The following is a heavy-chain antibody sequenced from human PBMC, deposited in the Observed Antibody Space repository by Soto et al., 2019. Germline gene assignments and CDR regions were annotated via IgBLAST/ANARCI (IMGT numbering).Heavy chain of an antibody. CDR2: IYPGDSDT. D-gene: IGHD2-2*01. CDR1: GYSFTSYL. CDR3: ARGNNSTATGGMDA. J-gene: IGHJ6*02. V-gene: IGHV5-51*01. Sequence: PGESLKISWKGTGYSFTSYLIGWVRQMPGKGLEWMGIIYPGDSDTRYSPSFQGQVTISADKSISTAYLQWSSLKASDSALYHCARGNNSTATGGMDAWCLGDAVTVSS.